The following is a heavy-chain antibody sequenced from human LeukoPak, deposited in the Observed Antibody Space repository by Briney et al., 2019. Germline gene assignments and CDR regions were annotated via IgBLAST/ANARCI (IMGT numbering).Heavy chain of an antibody. V-gene: IGHV3-30*02. J-gene: IGHJ4*02. CDR3: AKSNQYSSNWSQIDS. CDR1: GFTFSSYD. D-gene: IGHD6-13*01. CDR2: IWYDGSNK. Sequence: GGSLRLSCVVSGFTFSSYDMHWVRQAPGKGLEWVAVIWYDGSNKYYADSVKGRFTISRDNPKNTLYVQMNSLRAEDTAVYYCAKSNQYSSNWSQIDSWGQGALVTVSS.